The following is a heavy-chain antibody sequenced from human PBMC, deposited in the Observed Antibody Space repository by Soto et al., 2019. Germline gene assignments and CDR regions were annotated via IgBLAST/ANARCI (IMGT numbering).Heavy chain of an antibody. Sequence: SETLSLTCAVSGSSISRGYYWGWIRQPPGKGLLWIASIYHSGRTFYNPSLKSRVTISVDTSNNQFSMKLSSVTAADTAVYYLASAFYDNTGYYPNWGQGTLVTVSS. D-gene: IGHD3-22*01. CDR2: IYHSGRT. J-gene: IGHJ4*02. CDR3: ASAFYDNTGYYPN. CDR1: GSSISRGYY. V-gene: IGHV4-38-2*01.